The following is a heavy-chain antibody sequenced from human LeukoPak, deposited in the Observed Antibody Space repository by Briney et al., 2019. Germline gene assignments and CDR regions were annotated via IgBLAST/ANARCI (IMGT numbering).Heavy chain of an antibody. V-gene: IGHV3-9*01. CDR3: AKDPYSSSSFNWFDP. CDR1: GFTFDDYA. Sequence: PGGSLRLSCAASGFTFDDYAVHWVRHAPGKGLEWVSGISWNSGSIDYADSVKGRFTVSRDNSRDTLYLQMNSLRAEDTAIYYCAKDPYSSSSFNWFDPWGQGTLVTVSS. J-gene: IGHJ5*02. D-gene: IGHD6-6*01. CDR2: ISWNSGSI.